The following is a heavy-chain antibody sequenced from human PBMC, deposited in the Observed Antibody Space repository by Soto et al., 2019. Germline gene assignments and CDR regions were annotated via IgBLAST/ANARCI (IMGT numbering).Heavy chain of an antibody. CDR1: GFAFSSYG. J-gene: IGHJ5*02. Sequence: GGSLRLSCAASGFAFSSYGMHWVRQAPGKGLEWVAVISYDGSNKYYADSVKGRFTISRDNSKNTLYLQMNSLRAEDTAVYYCAKDRVAVAGTRNWFAPWGQGTLVTVSS. CDR2: ISYDGSNK. CDR3: AKDRVAVAGTRNWFAP. V-gene: IGHV3-30*18. D-gene: IGHD6-19*01.